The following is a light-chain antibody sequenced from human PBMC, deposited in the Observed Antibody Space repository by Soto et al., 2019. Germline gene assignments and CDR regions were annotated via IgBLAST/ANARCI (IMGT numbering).Light chain of an antibody. V-gene: IGLV2-14*01. CDR3: SSYTITSSPV. CDR1: SSDVGGYDF. Sequence: QSALTQPASVSGSPGQSITISCTGTSSDVGGYDFVSWYRQYPGQAPKILIYEVTHRPSGVPDRFSGSKSGNTASLTISGLQADDEAVYYCSSYTITSSPVFGPGTKVTVL. J-gene: IGLJ1*01. CDR2: EVT.